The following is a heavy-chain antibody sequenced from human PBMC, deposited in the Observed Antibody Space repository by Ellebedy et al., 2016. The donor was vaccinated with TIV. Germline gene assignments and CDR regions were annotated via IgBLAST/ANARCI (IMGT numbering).Heavy chain of an antibody. D-gene: IGHD1-26*01. CDR3: AREPQDSGFDY. CDR2: VFYSGNT. Sequence: SETLSLXXTVSGGSIGSSEYYWGWIRQSPGKGLEWIGSVFYSGNTYYNPSLKSRVTISLDTPKNQFSLRLRSVTAADTAVYYCAREPQDSGFDYWGRGTVVSVS. CDR1: GGSIGSSEYY. V-gene: IGHV4-39*07. J-gene: IGHJ4*02.